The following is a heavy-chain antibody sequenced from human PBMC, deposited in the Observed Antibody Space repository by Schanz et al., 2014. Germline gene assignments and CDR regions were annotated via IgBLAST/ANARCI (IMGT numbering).Heavy chain of an antibody. CDR2: IYHSGRT. CDR1: GVTFSSYAM. Sequence: QVQLVDSGGGLVKPGGSLRLSCVASGVTFSSYAMSWVRQPPGKGLEWIGEIYHSGRTNYDPSLKSRVTISMDNSNNQLSLKVSSVTAADTAIYYCARGDISGYNGGLMDTWGQGTLVTVSS. V-gene: IGHV4-4*02. D-gene: IGHD5-12*01. CDR3: ARGDISGYNGGLMDT. J-gene: IGHJ5*02.